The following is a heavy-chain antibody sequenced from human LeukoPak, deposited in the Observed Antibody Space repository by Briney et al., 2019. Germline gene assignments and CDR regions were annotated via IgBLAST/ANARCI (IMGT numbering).Heavy chain of an antibody. Sequence: GASVKVSCKASGYTFTSYDISWVRQATGQGLEWMGWMNPNSGGTNYAQKFQGRVTMTGDTSISTAYMELSRLRSDDTAVYYCARGAITIFGVVPSYGMDVWGQGTTVTVSS. D-gene: IGHD3-3*01. CDR2: MNPNSGGT. V-gene: IGHV1-2*02. J-gene: IGHJ6*02. CDR3: ARGAITIFGVVPSYGMDV. CDR1: GYTFTSYD.